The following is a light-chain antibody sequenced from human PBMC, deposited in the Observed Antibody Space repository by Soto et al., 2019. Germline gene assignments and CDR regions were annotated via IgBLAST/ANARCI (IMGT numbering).Light chain of an antibody. CDR3: TSYAGTYRSFYV. J-gene: IGLJ1*01. CDR1: SSDVGAYNY. Sequence: QSVLTQPPSASGSPGQSVTISCTGTSSDVGAYNYVSWYQQLPGKAPKLIIYEVSKRPSGVPDRFSGSKSGNTASLTVSGLQAEDEADYYCTSYAGTYRSFYVFGTGTKVTVL. CDR2: EVS. V-gene: IGLV2-8*01.